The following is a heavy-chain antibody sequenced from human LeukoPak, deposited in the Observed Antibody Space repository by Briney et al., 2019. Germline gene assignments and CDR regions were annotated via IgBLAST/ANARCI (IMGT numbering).Heavy chain of an antibody. V-gene: IGHV3-7*03. CDR1: GFTFSSYW. CDR2: IKQDGSEK. CDR3: ATDVVVIPGRGPNDY. J-gene: IGHJ4*02. Sequence: GGSLRLSCAASGFTFSSYWMSWVRQAPGKGLEGVANIKQDGSEKYYVDFVKGRFTISRDNAKNSLYLQMISLRAEDTAVYYCATDVVVIPGRGPNDYWGQGTLVTVSS. D-gene: IGHD2-2*01.